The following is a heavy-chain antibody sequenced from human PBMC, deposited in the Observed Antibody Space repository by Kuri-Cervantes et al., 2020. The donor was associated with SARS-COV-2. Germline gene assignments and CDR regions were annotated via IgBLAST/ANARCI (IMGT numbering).Heavy chain of an antibody. CDR2: IYTSGST. Sequence: SETLSLTCTVSGGSISSHYWSWIRQPPGKGLEWIGRIYTSGSTNYNPSLKSRVTMSVDTSKNQFSLKLSSVTAADTAVYYCARDTVMITFGGVIVYPDYWGQGTLVTDSS. CDR1: GGSISSHY. CDR3: ARDTVMITFGGVIVYPDY. V-gene: IGHV4-4*07. J-gene: IGHJ4*02. D-gene: IGHD3-16*02.